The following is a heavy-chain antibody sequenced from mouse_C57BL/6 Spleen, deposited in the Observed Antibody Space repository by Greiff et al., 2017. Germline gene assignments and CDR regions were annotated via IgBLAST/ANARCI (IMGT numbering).Heavy chain of an antibody. D-gene: IGHD3-1*01. Sequence: VQLQQPGAELVMPGASVKLSCKASGYTFTSYWMHWVKQRPGQGLEWIGEIDPTDSYTNYNQTFKGKSTLTVDKSSSTAYMQLSSLTSEDSAVYYGARWVGGWFAYWGQGTLVTVSA. J-gene: IGHJ3*01. CDR3: ARWVGGWFAY. CDR2: IDPTDSYT. CDR1: GYTFTSYW. V-gene: IGHV1-69*01.